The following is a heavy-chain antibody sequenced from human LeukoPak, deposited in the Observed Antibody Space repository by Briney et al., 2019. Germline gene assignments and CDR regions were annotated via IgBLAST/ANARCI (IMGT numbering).Heavy chain of an antibody. V-gene: IGHV4-61*02. J-gene: IGHJ6*03. CDR2: IYTSGST. CDR3: ARTCDIVVVPAATEYYYYYMDV. D-gene: IGHD2-2*01. CDR1: GGSISSGSYY. Sequence: NPSETLSLTCTVSGGSISSGSYYWSWIRQPAGKGLEWIGRIYTSGSTNYNPSLKSRVTISVDTSKNQFSLKLSSVTAADTAVYYCARTCDIVVVPAATEYYYYYMDVWGKGTTVTVSS.